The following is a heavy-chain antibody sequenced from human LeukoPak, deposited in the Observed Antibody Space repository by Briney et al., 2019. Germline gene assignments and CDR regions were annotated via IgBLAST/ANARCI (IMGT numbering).Heavy chain of an antibody. CDR2: IYHSGST. D-gene: IGHD6-13*01. Sequence: TLSLTCTVSGGAISRGDYYWSWIRQPPGKGLEWSGEIYHSGSTNYNPSLKSRVTISVDKSKNQFSLKLTSVTAADTAVYYCASGIAAAGTLALGYWGQGTLVIVSS. J-gene: IGHJ4*02. V-gene: IGHV4-30-4*01. CDR3: ASGIAAAGTLALGY. CDR1: GGAISRGDYY.